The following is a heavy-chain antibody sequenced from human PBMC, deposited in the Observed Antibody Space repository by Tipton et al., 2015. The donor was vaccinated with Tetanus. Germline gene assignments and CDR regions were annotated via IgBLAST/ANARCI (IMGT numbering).Heavy chain of an antibody. J-gene: IGHJ4*02. CDR1: GGSISSGDYY. Sequence: TLSLTCTVSGGSISSGDYYWSWIRQPPGKGLEWIGYIYYSGSTYYNPSLKSRVTISVDTSKNQFSLKLSSVTAADTAVYYCARDDADYSNLFGYWGQGTLVTVSS. CDR3: ARDDADYSNLFGY. D-gene: IGHD4-11*01. V-gene: IGHV4-30-4*01. CDR2: IYYSGST.